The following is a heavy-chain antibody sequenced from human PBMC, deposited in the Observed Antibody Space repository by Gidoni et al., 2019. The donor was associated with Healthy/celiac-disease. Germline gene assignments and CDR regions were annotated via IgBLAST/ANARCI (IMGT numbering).Heavy chain of an antibody. Sequence: QVQLVESGGGVVQPGRSLRLSCAASGFTFRSYGMHWVRQAPGKGMEWVAVILYDGSNKDYADAVKGRFTISRDNSKNTLYLQMNSMRAEDTAVYYCAKDRRLLDPYYYDGMDVWGKGTTVTVSS. D-gene: IGHD2-2*02. CDR3: AKDRRLLDPYYYDGMDV. CDR1: GFTFRSYG. J-gene: IGHJ6*04. CDR2: ILYDGSNK. V-gene: IGHV3-30*18.